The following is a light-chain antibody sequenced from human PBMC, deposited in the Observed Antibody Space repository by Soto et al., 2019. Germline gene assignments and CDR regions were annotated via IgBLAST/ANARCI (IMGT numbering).Light chain of an antibody. CDR1: QSVRSDY. CDR3: QQYGSSPTWT. V-gene: IGKV3-20*01. J-gene: IGKJ1*01. CDR2: GVS. Sequence: EIVLTQSPGTLSLSPGERATLSCRAVQSVRSDYLAWYQQKPGQAPRLHIYGVSTRATGIPDRFTGSGSGTDFTLTISRLEPEDSAVYYCQQYGSSPTWTFGQGTKVDIK.